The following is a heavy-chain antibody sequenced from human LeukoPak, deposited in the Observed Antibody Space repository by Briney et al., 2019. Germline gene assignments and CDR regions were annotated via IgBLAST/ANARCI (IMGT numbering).Heavy chain of an antibody. V-gene: IGHV4-59*01. CDR2: MYYSGST. D-gene: IGHD4-17*01. J-gene: IGHJ4*02. Sequence: PSETLSLTCTVSGGSISTYYWNWIRQSPGKGLEWIGYMYYSGSTNYNPSLKSRATISVDTSKNESSLKLSSVTAADTAVYYCARTPATTWTNHFDYWGQGTLVTVPS. CDR3: ARTPATTWTNHFDY. CDR1: GGSISTYY.